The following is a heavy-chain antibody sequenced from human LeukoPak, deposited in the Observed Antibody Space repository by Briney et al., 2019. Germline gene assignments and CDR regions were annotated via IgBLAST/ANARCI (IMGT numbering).Heavy chain of an antibody. CDR2: IYYSGST. J-gene: IGHJ4*02. CDR3: ARATVGIAAAGMLRGFYFDY. Sequence: SQTLSLNCTVSGGSISSGDYYWSWIRQPPGKGLEWIGYIYYSGSTYYNPSLKSRVTISVDTSKNQFSLKLSSVTAADTAVYYCARATVGIAAAGMLRGFYFDYWGQGTLVTVSS. CDR1: GGSISSGDYY. V-gene: IGHV4-30-4*08. D-gene: IGHD6-13*01.